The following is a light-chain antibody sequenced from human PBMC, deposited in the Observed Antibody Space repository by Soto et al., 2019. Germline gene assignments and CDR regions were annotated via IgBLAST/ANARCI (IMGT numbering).Light chain of an antibody. J-gene: IGKJ1*01. V-gene: IGKV3-20*01. Sequence: EIVLTQSPGTLSLSPGERATLSCRASQSVSSSYLAWYQQKPGQAPRLLIYGASSRATGIPDRFSGSGSGTDFTLTISRLEPEDFAVYYCQQYGSSLGWTFGQGPKVEIK. CDR2: GAS. CDR3: QQYGSSLGWT. CDR1: QSVSSSY.